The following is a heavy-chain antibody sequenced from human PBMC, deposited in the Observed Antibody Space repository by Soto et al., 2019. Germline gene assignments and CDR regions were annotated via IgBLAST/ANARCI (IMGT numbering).Heavy chain of an antibody. D-gene: IGHD6-6*01. J-gene: IGHJ6*03. V-gene: IGHV1-46*01. CDR3: ARDWGYSSSPKPIYYYYYYMDV. CDR2: INPRDGAI. Sequence: ASVKVSCKASGDTFTTYFVHWVRQAPGQGLDWMGVINPRDGAISYAQRFQGRVTMTRDTSTSTVYMELSSLRSEDTAMYYCARDWGYSSSPKPIYYYYYYMDVWGKGTTVTVSS. CDR1: GDTFTTYF.